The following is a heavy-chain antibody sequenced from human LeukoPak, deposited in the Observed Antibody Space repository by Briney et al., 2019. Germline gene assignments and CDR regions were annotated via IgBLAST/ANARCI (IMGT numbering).Heavy chain of an antibody. J-gene: IGHJ4*02. D-gene: IGHD1-26*01. Sequence: ASVKVSCKASGYTFINYGITWVRQAPGQGLEWMGWISPYNGNTKYLQKFQGRVTMTTDTSTSTASMEVRSLRSDDTAVYYCAREESIGRYQFLHEYWGQGTLVTVSS. V-gene: IGHV1-18*01. CDR2: ISPYNGNT. CDR1: GYTFINYG. CDR3: AREESIGRYQFLHEY.